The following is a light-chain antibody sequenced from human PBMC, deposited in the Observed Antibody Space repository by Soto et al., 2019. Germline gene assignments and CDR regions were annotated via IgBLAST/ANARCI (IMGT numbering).Light chain of an antibody. J-gene: IGLJ1*01. CDR3: TSYTKDSPLV. CDR1: SSDVGGYNF. CDR2: EVT. V-gene: IGLV2-14*01. Sequence: QSALTQPASVSGSPGQSITISCTGTSSDVGGYNFVSWFQQHPGRAPKLMIYEVTNRPSGVSHRFSGSKSGNSASLTISGLQAEDEADYYCTSYTKDSPLVFGTGTKLTVL.